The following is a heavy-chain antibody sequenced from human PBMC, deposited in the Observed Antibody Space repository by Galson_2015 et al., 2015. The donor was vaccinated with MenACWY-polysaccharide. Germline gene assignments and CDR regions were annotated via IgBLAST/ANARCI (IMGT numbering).Heavy chain of an antibody. CDR3: AKDSTDFWSVAGRFDH. V-gene: IGHV3-23*01. CDR1: GFTFTSYA. D-gene: IGHD3-3*01. Sequence: SLRLSCAASGFTFTSYAMSWVRQAPGKGLEWASAIRSRGANTYYADSVKGRFTISRDNSKNTLYLQMNSLRAEDTAVYYCAKDSTDFWSVAGRFDHWGQGTLVTVSS. CDR2: IRSRGANT. J-gene: IGHJ5*02.